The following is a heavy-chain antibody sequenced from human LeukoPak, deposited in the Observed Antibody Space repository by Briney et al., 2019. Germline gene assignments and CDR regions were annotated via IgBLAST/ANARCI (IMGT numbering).Heavy chain of an antibody. CDR2: ISSSSSYI. Sequence: GGSLRLSCAASGFTFSSYSMNWVRQAPGKGLERVSSISSSSSYIYYADSVKGRFTISRDNAKNSLYLQMNSLRAEDTAVYYCARDSGSYSGAYYYYYMDVWGKGTTVTVSS. D-gene: IGHD1-26*01. CDR3: ARDSGSYSGAYYYYYMDV. V-gene: IGHV3-21*01. J-gene: IGHJ6*03. CDR1: GFTFSSYS.